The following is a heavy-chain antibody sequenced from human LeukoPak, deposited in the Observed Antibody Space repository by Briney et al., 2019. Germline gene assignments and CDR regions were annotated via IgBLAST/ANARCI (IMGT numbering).Heavy chain of an antibody. J-gene: IGHJ4*02. V-gene: IGHV5-51*01. CDR3: ARLGYPHTVTTGQNFDY. Sequence: GGSLKISCKGSGYSFTSYWIGWVRQMPGKGLEWMGIIYPGDSDTRYSPSFQGQVTISADKSISTAYLQWSSLKASDTAMYYCARLGYPHTVTTGQNFDYWGQGTLVTVSS. D-gene: IGHD4-17*01. CDR2: IYPGDSDT. CDR1: GYSFTSYW.